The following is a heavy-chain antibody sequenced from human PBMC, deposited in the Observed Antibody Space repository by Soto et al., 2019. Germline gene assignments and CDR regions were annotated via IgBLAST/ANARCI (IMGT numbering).Heavy chain of an antibody. Sequence: SQTLSLTCAISGDSVSSNSAAWNWIRQSPSRGLEWLGRTYYRSKWYNDYAVSVKSRITINPETSKNQFSLQLNSVTPEETAVYYCARTRVLLWFGELSTPNNWFDPWGQGTLVTVSS. V-gene: IGHV6-1*01. CDR3: ARTRVLLWFGELSTPNNWFDP. J-gene: IGHJ5*02. D-gene: IGHD3-10*01. CDR2: TYYRSKWYN. CDR1: GDSVSSNSAA.